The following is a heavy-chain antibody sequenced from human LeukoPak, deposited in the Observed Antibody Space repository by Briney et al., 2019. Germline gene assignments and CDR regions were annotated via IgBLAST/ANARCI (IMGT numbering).Heavy chain of an antibody. D-gene: IGHD2-15*01. CDR3: ARDPVGCSGGSCLLKRCWFDP. V-gene: IGHV3-23*01. CDR2: ISSSGDRT. CDR1: GFTFSNYA. J-gene: IGHJ5*02. Sequence: PGGSLRLSCAASGFTFSNYAMSWVRQAPGRGPEWVSAISSSGDRTYYADSVKGRFTISRDNSKNTLYLQMNSLRAEDTAVYYCARDPVGCSGGSCLLKRCWFDPWGQGTLVTVSS.